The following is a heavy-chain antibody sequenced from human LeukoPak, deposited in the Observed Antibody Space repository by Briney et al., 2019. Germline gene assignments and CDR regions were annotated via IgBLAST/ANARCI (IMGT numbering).Heavy chain of an antibody. CDR1: GGTFSSYA. CDR3: ARDTGDYVIDY. D-gene: IGHD4-17*01. V-gene: IGHV1-69*13. J-gene: IGHJ4*02. Sequence: EASVKVSRKASGGTFSSYAISWVRQPPGQGLEWMGGIIPIFGTANYAQKFQGGVTITAGESTSTAYMELSSLRSEDTEVYYCARDTGDYVIDYWGQGTLVTVSS. CDR2: IIPIFGTA.